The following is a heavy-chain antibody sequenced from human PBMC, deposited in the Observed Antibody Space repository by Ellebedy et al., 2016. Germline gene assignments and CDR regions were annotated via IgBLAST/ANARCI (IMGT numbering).Heavy chain of an antibody. CDR1: GYSFTSFG. CDR3: ARDTGTYSSNWYLSTFDI. V-gene: IGHV1-18*01. CDR2: ISVYHGNT. D-gene: IGHD6-13*01. J-gene: IGHJ3*02. Sequence: ASVKVSCKASGYSFTSFGISWVRQAPGQGLEWMGWISVYHGNTNYAQKLQGRVTMTTDTSTSTAYMELRSLRSDDTALYYCARDTGTYSSNWYLSTFDIWGQGTVFTVSS.